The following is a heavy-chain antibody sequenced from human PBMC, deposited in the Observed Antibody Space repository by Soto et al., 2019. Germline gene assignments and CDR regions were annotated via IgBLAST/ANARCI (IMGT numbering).Heavy chain of an antibody. J-gene: IGHJ4*02. V-gene: IGHV3-30*18. CDR3: AKDGNFGYSYGSAFDY. Sequence: PGGSLRLSWAASGFTFSSYGMHWVRQAPGKGLEWVAVISYDGSNKYYADPVKGRFTISRDNSKNTLYLQMNSLRAEDTAVYYCAKDGNFGYSYGSAFDYWGQGTLVTVSS. D-gene: IGHD5-18*01. CDR1: GFTFSSYG. CDR2: ISYDGSNK.